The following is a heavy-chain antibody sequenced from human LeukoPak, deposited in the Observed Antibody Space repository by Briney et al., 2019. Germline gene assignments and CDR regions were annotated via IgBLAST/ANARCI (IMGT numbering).Heavy chain of an antibody. CDR3: GKAQTACGGDCYSNFDY. D-gene: IGHD2-21*02. CDR2: ISGSGGST. J-gene: IGHJ4*02. CDR1: GFTFSSYA. V-gene: IGHV3-23*01. Sequence: GGSLRLSCAASGFTFSSYAMSWVRQAPGKGLEWVSAISGSGGSTYYADSVKGRFTISRDNSKSTLYLQVNSLRVEDTAVFYCGKAQTACGGDCYSNFDYWGQGTLVTVSS.